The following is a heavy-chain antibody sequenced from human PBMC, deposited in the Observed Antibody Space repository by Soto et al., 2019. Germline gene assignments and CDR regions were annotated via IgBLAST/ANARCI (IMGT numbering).Heavy chain of an antibody. V-gene: IGHV5-10-1*01. CDR3: ARHGIVATIDYYYGMDV. D-gene: IGHD5-12*01. CDR2: IDPSDSYT. Sequence: PGESLKISCQGSGYSFTSYWISWVRQMPGKGLEWMGRIDPSDSYTNYSPSFQGHVTISADKSISTAYLQWSSLKASDTAMYYCARHGIVATIDYYYGMDVWGQGTTVTVSS. J-gene: IGHJ6*02. CDR1: GYSFTSYW.